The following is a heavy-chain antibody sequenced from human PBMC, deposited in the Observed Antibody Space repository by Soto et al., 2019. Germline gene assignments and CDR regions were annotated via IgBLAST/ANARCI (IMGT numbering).Heavy chain of an antibody. CDR1: GFTFNSHG. CDR3: ARPLVAPVAGPYYYGMDV. Sequence: QIQLVESGGGVVQPGRSLRLSCTASGFTFNSHGFNWVRQAPGKGLEWVAVIWYDGNTKYYADSVKGRFTISRDNLRSTVYLQMNSLTAEDTAVYYCARPLVAPVAGPYYYGMDVWGQGTTVTVSS. D-gene: IGHD6-19*01. J-gene: IGHJ6*02. CDR2: IWYDGNTK. V-gene: IGHV3-33*01.